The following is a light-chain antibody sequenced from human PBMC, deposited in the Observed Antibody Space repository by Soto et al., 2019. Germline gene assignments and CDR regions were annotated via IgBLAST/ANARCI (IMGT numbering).Light chain of an antibody. CDR2: DAS. J-gene: IGKJ5*01. CDR3: QQRSNWPLIT. CDR1: QTISTW. V-gene: IGKV1-5*01. Sequence: GDRVTITCRASQTISTWMAWYQQKPGKAPKLLVYDASTLQSGVASRFSGSGSGTEFTLTISSLEPEDSAVYYCQQRSNWPLITFGQGTRLEIK.